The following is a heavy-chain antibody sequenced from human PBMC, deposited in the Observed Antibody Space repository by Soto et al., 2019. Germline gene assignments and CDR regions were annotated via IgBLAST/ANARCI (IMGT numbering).Heavy chain of an antibody. V-gene: IGHV3-33*06. CDR1: GFTFSSYG. Sequence: GGSLILSCAASGFTFSSYGMHWVRQAPGKGLEWVAVIWYDGSNKYYADSVKGRFTISRDNSKNTLYLQINSLRAEDTAVYYCAKDYPSDRYYDSSNPHFDEWGQGTLV. CDR3: AKDYPSDRYYDSSNPHFDE. J-gene: IGHJ4*02. CDR2: IWYDGSNK. D-gene: IGHD3-22*01.